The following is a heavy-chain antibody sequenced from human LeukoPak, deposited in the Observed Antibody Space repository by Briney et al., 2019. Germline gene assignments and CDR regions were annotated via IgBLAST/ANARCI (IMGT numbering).Heavy chain of an antibody. CDR2: ISNEGNYK. J-gene: IGHJ4*02. D-gene: IGHD3-10*01. CDR1: GFTFSRHG. CDR3: AKGGHYLFDY. V-gene: IGHV3-30*18. Sequence: GGSLRLSCEGSGFTFSRHGMHWVRQAPGKGLEWVAVISNEGNYKYYGDSVKGRFAISRDNFKNTTYLQMNYLRPEDTAVYFCAKGGHYLFDYWGQGALVTVSS.